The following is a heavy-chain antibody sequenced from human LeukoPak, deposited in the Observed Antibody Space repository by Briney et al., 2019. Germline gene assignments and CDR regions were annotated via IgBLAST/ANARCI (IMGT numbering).Heavy chain of an antibody. CDR3: AKEARFCSGGSCYDDAFDI. CDR1: GFSFSSYA. CDR2: ISDSGSAT. Sequence: GGSLRLSCAASGFSFSSYAMVWVRQAPGKGLEWVSSISDSGSATYYADFVRGRFTISRDNSKNTLYLQMNSLRAEDTAVYYCAKEARFCSGGSCYDDAFDIWGQGTMVTVSS. J-gene: IGHJ3*02. D-gene: IGHD2-15*01. V-gene: IGHV3-23*01.